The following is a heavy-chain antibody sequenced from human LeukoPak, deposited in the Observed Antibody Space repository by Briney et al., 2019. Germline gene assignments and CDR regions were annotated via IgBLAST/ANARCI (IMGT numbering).Heavy chain of an antibody. Sequence: GGSLRLSCAASGFTFSSYAMSWVRQAPGKGLEWVSAISGSGGSTYYADSVKGRFTISRDNSKNTLYLQMNSLRAEDTAVYYCAKLAGGDYYYYYYMDVWGKGTTVTVSS. V-gene: IGHV3-23*01. J-gene: IGHJ6*03. CDR2: ISGSGGST. D-gene: IGHD3-10*01. CDR1: GFTFSSYA. CDR3: AKLAGGDYYYYYYMDV.